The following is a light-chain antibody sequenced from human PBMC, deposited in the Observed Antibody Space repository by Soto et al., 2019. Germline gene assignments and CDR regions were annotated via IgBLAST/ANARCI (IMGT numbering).Light chain of an antibody. CDR2: DVS. V-gene: IGLV2-14*01. CDR1: SSDVGGYSY. Sequence: QCVLTQPASVSGAAGEAIAISCTGTSSDVGGYSYVSWYQQQPGKAPKLVISDVSNRPSGFSDRFSGSKSGNTASLTISGLQTEDEADYYCASYTTSSTYVFGTGTKVTVL. J-gene: IGLJ1*01. CDR3: ASYTTSSTYV.